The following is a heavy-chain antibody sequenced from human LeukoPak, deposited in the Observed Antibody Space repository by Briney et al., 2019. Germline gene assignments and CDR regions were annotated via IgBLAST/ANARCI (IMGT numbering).Heavy chain of an antibody. J-gene: IGHJ3*02. CDR1: GFTVSSNY. V-gene: IGHV3-53*01. CDR3: ARIYDILTGYYYNLGAFDI. Sequence: PGGSLRLSCAASGFTVSSNYMSWVRQAPGKGLEWVSVIYSGGSTYYADSVKGRFTISRDNSKNTLYLQMNSLRAEDTAVYYCARIYDILTGYYYNLGAFDIWGQGTMVTVSS. CDR2: IYSGGST. D-gene: IGHD3-9*01.